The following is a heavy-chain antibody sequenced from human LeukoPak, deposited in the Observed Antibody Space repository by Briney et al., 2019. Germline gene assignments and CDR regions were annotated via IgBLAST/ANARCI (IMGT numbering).Heavy chain of an antibody. D-gene: IGHD2-15*01. CDR3: ARGYCSGGSCHHDY. CDR1: VFTFSSYC. Sequence: GGSVTLSCAASVFTFSSYCIDWVRQAPCKGLEWVAVIWYDGSNKYYADSVKGRFTISRDNSKNTLYLQMNSLRAEDTAVYYCARGYCSGGSCHHDYWGQGTLVTVSS. V-gene: IGHV3-33*01. J-gene: IGHJ4*02. CDR2: IWYDGSNK.